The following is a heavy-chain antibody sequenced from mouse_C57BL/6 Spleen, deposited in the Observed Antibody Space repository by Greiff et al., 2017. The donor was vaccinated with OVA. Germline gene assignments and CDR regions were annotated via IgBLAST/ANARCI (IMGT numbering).Heavy chain of an antibody. CDR1: GYSFTSYY. CDR2: IYPGSGNT. J-gene: IGHJ2*01. V-gene: IGHV1-66*01. D-gene: IGHD2-1*01. CDR3: ARNGNYDYFDY. Sequence: QVQLKQSGPELVKPGASVKISCKASGYSFTSYYIHWVKQRPGQGLEWIGWIYPGSGNTKYNEKFKGKATLTADTSSSTAYMQLSSLTSEDSAVYYCARNGNYDYFDYWGQGTTLTVSS.